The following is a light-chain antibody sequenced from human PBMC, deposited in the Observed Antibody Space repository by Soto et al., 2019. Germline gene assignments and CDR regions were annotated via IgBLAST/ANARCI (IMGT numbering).Light chain of an antibody. J-gene: IGKJ4*01. Sequence: EIVLTQSPGTLSLSPGERATLSCSAGHSVSRTYLPCYQQKLGQAPRLLIYGASSRATVIPDRFSGSGSGTEFALTVSRLEPGHFAVYECEQYGSSPLTFGGGTKVEIK. CDR3: EQYGSSPLT. CDR2: GAS. V-gene: IGKV3-20*01. CDR1: HSVSRTY.